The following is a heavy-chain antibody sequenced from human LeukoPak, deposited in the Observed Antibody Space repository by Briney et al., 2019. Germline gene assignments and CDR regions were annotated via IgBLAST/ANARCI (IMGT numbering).Heavy chain of an antibody. V-gene: IGHV2-70*04. CDR1: GFSLSTSGMR. J-gene: IGHJ4*02. D-gene: IGHD6-6*01. CDR2: IDWADDK. CDR3: ARRTSSSFYFDY. Sequence: SGPALVKPTQTLTLTCTFSGFSLSTSGMRVSWIRQPPGKALEWLARIDWADDKFYSTSLKTRLTISKDTSKNQVVLTMTNMDPVDSATYYCARRTSSSFYFDYWGQGTLVTVSS.